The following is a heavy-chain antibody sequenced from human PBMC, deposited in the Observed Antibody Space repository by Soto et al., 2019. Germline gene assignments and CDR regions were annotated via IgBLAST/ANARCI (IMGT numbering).Heavy chain of an antibody. CDR2: IYRGGNT. D-gene: IGHD3-22*01. CDR1: GFSVSTSY. Sequence: GGSLRLSCVVSGFSVSTSYMSWVRQAPGKGLEWVSLIYRGGNTYYADSVKGRFTISRDNSKNTLYLQMNSLRAEDTAVYYCARGPYYYDNVGGWGQGTQVTVS. J-gene: IGHJ4*02. CDR3: ARGPYYYDNVGG. V-gene: IGHV3-53*01.